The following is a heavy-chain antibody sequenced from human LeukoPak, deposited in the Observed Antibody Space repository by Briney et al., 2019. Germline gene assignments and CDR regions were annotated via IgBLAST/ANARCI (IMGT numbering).Heavy chain of an antibody. CDR3: ASLYCYGSGSYYIQYFQH. J-gene: IGHJ1*01. CDR1: GYSISSGYY. Sequence: SETLSLTXAVSGYSISSGYYWGWIRQPPGKGLEWIGSIYHSGSTYYNPSLKSRVTISVDTSKNQFSLKLSSVTAADTAVYYCASLYCYGSGSYYIQYFQHWGQGTLVTVSS. D-gene: IGHD3-10*01. V-gene: IGHV4-38-2*01. CDR2: IYHSGST.